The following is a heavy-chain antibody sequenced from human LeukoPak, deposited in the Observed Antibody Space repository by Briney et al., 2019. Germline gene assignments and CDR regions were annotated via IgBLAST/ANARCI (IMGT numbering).Heavy chain of an antibody. CDR1: GGSISSGDYY. J-gene: IGHJ5*02. Sequence: SETLSLTCTVSGGSISSGDYYWSWIRQPPGKGLEWIGYIYYSGSTYYNPSLKSRVTISVDTSKNQFSLKLSSVTAADTAVYYCARVGYSGYENLVFWLDPWGQGTLVTVSS. D-gene: IGHD5-12*01. CDR3: ARVGYSGYENLVFWLDP. CDR2: IYYSGST. V-gene: IGHV4-30-4*01.